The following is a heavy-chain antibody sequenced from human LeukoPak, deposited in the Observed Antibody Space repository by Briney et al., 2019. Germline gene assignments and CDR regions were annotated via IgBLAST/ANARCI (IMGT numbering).Heavy chain of an antibody. D-gene: IGHD4-23*01. Sequence: PSETLSLTCTVSGGSISSGDYYWSWIRQPPGKGLEWIGYIYYSGSTYYNPSLKSRVTISVDTSKNQFSLKLSSVTAADTAVYYCARDLIYGGVDYWGQGTLVTVSS. CDR1: GGSISSGDYY. CDR3: ARDLIYGGVDY. CDR2: IYYSGST. J-gene: IGHJ4*02. V-gene: IGHV4-30-4*01.